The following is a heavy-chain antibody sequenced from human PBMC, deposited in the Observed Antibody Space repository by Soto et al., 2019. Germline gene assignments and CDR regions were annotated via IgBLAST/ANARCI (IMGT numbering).Heavy chain of an antibody. CDR3: ARLNGYCVSTGCHGYYGMDV. V-gene: IGHV4-39*01. CDR2: IYYSGYT. Sequence: SETLSLTCTVSGGSISSSSYYWGWIRQPPGKGLEWIGSIYYSGYTYYNPSLKSRVTISVDTSKNQFSLKLSSVTAADTAVYYCARLNGYCVSTGCHGYYGMDVWGQGTTVTVSS. J-gene: IGHJ6*02. CDR1: GGSISSSSYY. D-gene: IGHD2-2*03.